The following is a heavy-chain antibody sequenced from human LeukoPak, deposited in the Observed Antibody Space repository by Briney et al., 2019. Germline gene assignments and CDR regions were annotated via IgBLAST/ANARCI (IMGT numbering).Heavy chain of an antibody. V-gene: IGHV4-34*01. Sequence: SETLSLTCAVYGGSFSGYYWSWIRQPPGKGLEWIGEINHSGSTNYNPSLKSRVTISVDTSKNQFSLKLSSVTAADTAVYYCARGPFYDFWSGYSYYFDYWGQGTLVTVSS. CDR3: ARGPFYDFWSGYSYYFDY. D-gene: IGHD3-3*01. J-gene: IGHJ4*02. CDR1: GGSFSGYY. CDR2: INHSGST.